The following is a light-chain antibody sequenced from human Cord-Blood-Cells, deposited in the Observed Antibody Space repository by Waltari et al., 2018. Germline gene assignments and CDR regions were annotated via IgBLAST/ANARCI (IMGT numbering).Light chain of an antibody. J-gene: IGLJ2*01. CDR1: SSDVCGYNY. CDR3: SSYTSSSTLV. CDR2: DVS. V-gene: IGLV2-14*01. Sequence: QSSLTQPASVSRSPGPSITISCTGTSSDVCGYNYVSWYQQHPGKAPKLMIYDVSNRPSGVSNRFSGSKSGNTASLTISGLQAEDEADYYCSSYTSSSTLVFGGGTKLTVL.